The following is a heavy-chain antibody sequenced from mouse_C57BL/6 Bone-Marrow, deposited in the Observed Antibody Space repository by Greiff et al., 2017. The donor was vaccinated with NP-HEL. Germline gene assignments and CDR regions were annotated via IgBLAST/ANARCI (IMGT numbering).Heavy chain of an antibody. Sequence: EVKLMESEGGLVQPGSSMKLSCTASGFTFSDYYMAWVRQVPEKGLEWVANINYDGSSTYYLDSLKSRFIISRDNAKNILYLQMSRLKSEDTATYYCARVGYYGSSYASFAYWGQGTLVTVSA. CDR1: GFTFSDYY. CDR3: ARVGYYGSSYASFAY. D-gene: IGHD1-1*01. V-gene: IGHV5-16*01. J-gene: IGHJ3*01. CDR2: INYDGSST.